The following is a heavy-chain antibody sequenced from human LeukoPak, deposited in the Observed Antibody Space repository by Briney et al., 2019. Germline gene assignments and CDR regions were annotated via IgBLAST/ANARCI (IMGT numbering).Heavy chain of an antibody. V-gene: IGHV1-69*04. D-gene: IGHD5-18*01. CDR3: ARDPSYSYGYVRAFDI. CDR1: GGTFSNYA. J-gene: IGHJ3*02. CDR2: IIPILGVT. Sequence: SVKVSCKASGGTFSNYAISWVRQAPGQGLEWMGRIIPILGVTNSAQKFQGRVTITADKSTSTAYMELSSLRSDDTAVYYCARDPSYSYGYVRAFDIWGQGTMVTVSS.